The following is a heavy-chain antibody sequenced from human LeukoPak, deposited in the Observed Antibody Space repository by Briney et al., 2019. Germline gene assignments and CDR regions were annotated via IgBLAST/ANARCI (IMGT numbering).Heavy chain of an antibody. J-gene: IGHJ4*02. D-gene: IGHD5-12*01. V-gene: IGHV3-23*01. Sequence: GGSLRLSCAASGITFSSYGMSWVRRAPGKGPEWVSGISGSGGNTYYADSVKGRFTISRDNSQNTLYLQMNTLRAEDTAVYYCAKVVSGYHFDYWGQGTLVTVSS. CDR2: ISGSGGNT. CDR1: GITFSSYG. CDR3: AKVVSGYHFDY.